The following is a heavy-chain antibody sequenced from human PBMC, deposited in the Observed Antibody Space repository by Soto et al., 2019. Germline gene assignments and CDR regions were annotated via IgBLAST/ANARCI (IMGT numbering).Heavy chain of an antibody. CDR2: IYPGDSDS. D-gene: IGHD3-16*02. CDR1: GYKFPIYW. V-gene: IGHV5-51*01. Sequence: PGESLKISCQGSGYKFPIYWSAWVRQMPGKGLEWMGIIYPGDSDSGYNPSFQGQVTISVDKSINTAYLQWSSLKASDTALYYCARANVITCGRIIDPSFFDYWGQGTLVTVSS. J-gene: IGHJ4*02. CDR3: ARANVITCGRIIDPSFFDY.